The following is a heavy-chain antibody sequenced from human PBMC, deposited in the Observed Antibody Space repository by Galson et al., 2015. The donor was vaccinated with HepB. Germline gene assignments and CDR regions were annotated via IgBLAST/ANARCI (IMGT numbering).Heavy chain of an antibody. CDR3: VKDTSCALDY. Sequence: SLRLSCAASGFTFSSYAVHWVRQAPGKGLEWVSAISDIGATYYADSVKGRFTIPSDNSKNTVFLQMSTLRAEDTAVYYCVKDTSCALDYWGQGTLVTVSS. J-gene: IGHJ4*02. CDR1: GFTFSSYA. V-gene: IGHV3-23*01. CDR2: ISDIGAT. D-gene: IGHD2-2*01.